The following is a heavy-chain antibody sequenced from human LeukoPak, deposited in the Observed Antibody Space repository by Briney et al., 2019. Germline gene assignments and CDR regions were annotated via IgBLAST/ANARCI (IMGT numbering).Heavy chain of an antibody. CDR2: IKRDGSEK. CDR1: GFTFSSYW. J-gene: IGHJ4*02. CDR3: ARDTVTMYCFDY. V-gene: IGHV3-7*05. D-gene: IGHD4-11*01. Sequence: GGSLRLSCAASGFTFSSYWMSWVRQAPGKGLEWVANIKRDGSEKYYVDSVKGRFTISRDNSKNTLYLQMNSLRAEDTAVFYCARDTVTMYCFDYWGQGTLVTVSS.